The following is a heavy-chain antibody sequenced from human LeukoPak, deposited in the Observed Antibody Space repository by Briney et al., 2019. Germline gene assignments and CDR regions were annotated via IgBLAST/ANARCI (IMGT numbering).Heavy chain of an antibody. CDR3: AKGGYYDSSGYSRRWDFDY. Sequence: GGSLRLSCAASGFTFSSYAMSWVRQAPGKGLEWVSAISGSGGSTYYAVSVKGRFTISRDNSKNTLYLQMNSLRAEDTAVYYCAKGGYYDSSGYSRRWDFDYWGQGTLVTVSS. CDR2: ISGSGGST. J-gene: IGHJ4*02. D-gene: IGHD3-22*01. CDR1: GFTFSSYA. V-gene: IGHV3-23*01.